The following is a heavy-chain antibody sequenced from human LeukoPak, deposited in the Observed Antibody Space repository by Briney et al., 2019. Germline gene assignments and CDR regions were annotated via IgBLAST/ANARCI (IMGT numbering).Heavy chain of an antibody. D-gene: IGHD3-9*01. Sequence: GGALRLSCAASGFTVSSNYMSWVRQAPGRGLEWVSVIYSGGSTYYADSVKGRFTISRDNSKNTLYLQMNSLRAEDTAVYYCARGRPHYDILTGYLHYFDYWGQGTLVTVSS. CDR1: GFTVSSNY. CDR2: IYSGGST. V-gene: IGHV3-53*01. J-gene: IGHJ4*02. CDR3: ARGRPHYDILTGYLHYFDY.